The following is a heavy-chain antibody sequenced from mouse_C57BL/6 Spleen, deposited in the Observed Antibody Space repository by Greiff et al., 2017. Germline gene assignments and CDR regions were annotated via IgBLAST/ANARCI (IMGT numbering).Heavy chain of an antibody. Sequence: QVQLKQPGAELVKPGASVKLSCKASGYTFTEYTIPWVKQRSGQGLEWIGWFYPGSGSIKYNEKFKDKATLTADKSSSTVYMELSSLTSEDSAVYYCARHEGWGSTGAMDYWGQGTSVTVSS. V-gene: IGHV1-62-2*01. CDR1: GYTFTEYT. D-gene: IGHD1-1*01. J-gene: IGHJ4*01. CDR3: ARHEGWGSTGAMDY. CDR2: FYPGSGSI.